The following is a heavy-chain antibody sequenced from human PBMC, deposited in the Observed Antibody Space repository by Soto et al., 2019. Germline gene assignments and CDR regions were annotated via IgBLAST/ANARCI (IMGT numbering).Heavy chain of an antibody. CDR2: ISGSGGNT. CDR3: AKDPLSYCSGGTCYVDY. Sequence: PGGSLRLSCAASGFTFSSYAMSWVRQAPGKGLEWVSAISGSGGNTYYTDSVKGRFTISRDNPKNTLYLQMNSLRAEDTAVYYCAKDPLSYCSGGTCYVDYWGQGSLVTVSS. J-gene: IGHJ4*02. CDR1: GFTFSSYA. V-gene: IGHV3-23*01. D-gene: IGHD2-15*01.